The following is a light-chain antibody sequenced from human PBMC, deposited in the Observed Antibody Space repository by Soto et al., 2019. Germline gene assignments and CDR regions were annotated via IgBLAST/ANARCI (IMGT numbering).Light chain of an antibody. CDR2: EVT. CDR3: CSYAGNSEV. Sequence: VLTQPASVSGSPGQSITIPCTGTSGDVGGYNLASWYQQHPGKAPKLMIYEVTERPSGVSNRFSGSKSGNTASLTISGLQPDDEADYYCCSYAGNSEVFGTGTKVTVL. CDR1: SGDVGGYNL. J-gene: IGLJ1*01. V-gene: IGLV2-23*02.